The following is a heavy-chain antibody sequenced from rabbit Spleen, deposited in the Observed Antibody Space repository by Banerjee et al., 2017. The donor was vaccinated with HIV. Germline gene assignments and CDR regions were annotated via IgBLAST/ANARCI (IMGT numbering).Heavy chain of an antibody. V-gene: IGHV1S40*01. D-gene: IGHD8-1*01. CDR3: ARDTGSSFSTYGMDL. CDR2: IYSSSSGST. J-gene: IGHJ6*01. Sequence: QQLVESGGGLVKPGASLTLTCKASGFSFSSNYYMCWVRQAPGKGLEWIACIYSSSSGSTYYASWAKGRFTCSKTSSTTVTLQMTSLTAADTATYFCARDTGSSFSTYGMDLWGQGTLVTVS. CDR1: GFSFSSNYY.